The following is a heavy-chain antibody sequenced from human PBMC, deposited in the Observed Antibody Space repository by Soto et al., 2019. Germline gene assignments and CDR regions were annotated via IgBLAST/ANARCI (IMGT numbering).Heavy chain of an antibody. CDR1: GYTFTSYA. J-gene: IGHJ4*02. V-gene: IGHV1-3*01. CDR2: INAGNGNT. CDR3: ARSLRRGPPFDY. Sequence: GASVKVSCKASGYTFTSYAMHRVRQAPGQRLEWMGWINAGNGNTKYSQKFQGRVTITADKSTSTAYMELSSLRSEDTAVYYCARSLRRGPPFDYWGQGTLVTVSS. D-gene: IGHD3-10*01.